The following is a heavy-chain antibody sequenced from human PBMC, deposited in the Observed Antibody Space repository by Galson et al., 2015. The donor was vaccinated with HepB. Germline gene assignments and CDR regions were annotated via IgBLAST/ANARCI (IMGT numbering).Heavy chain of an antibody. Sequence: SLRLSCAASGFTFDDYAMHWVRPAPGQGLEWVSGISWNSGSIGYADSVKGRFTISRDNAKNSLYLQMNSLRAEDTALYYCAKPRLPTAMVMCSAFDYWGQGTLVTVSS. D-gene: IGHD5-18*01. CDR1: GFTFDDYA. CDR3: AKPRLPTAMVMCSAFDY. CDR2: ISWNSGSI. J-gene: IGHJ4*02. V-gene: IGHV3-9*01.